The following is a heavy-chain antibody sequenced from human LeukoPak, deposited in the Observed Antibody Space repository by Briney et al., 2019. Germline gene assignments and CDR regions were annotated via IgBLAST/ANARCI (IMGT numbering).Heavy chain of an antibody. J-gene: IGHJ5*02. CDR2: ISSSGSTI. CDR1: GFTVSSNY. D-gene: IGHD5-24*01. V-gene: IGHV3-11*04. Sequence: PGGSLRLSCAASGFTVSSNYMSWVRQAPGKGLEWVSYISSSGSTIYYADSVKGRFTVSRDNAKNSLYLQMNSLRAEDTAVYYCARDVATISNWFDPWGQGTLVTVSS. CDR3: ARDVATISNWFDP.